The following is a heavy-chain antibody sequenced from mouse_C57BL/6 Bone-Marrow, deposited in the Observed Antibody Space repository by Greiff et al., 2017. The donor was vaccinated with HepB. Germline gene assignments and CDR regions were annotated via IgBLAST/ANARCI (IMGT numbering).Heavy chain of an antibody. V-gene: IGHV1-69*01. CDR1: GYTFTSYW. J-gene: IGHJ4*01. Sequence: VQLQQPGAELVMPGASVKLSCKASGYTFTSYWMHWVKQRPGQGLEWIGEIDPSDSYTNYNQKLKGKSTLTVDKSSRTAYMQLSSLTSEDSAVYCCAREYAMDYWGQGTTVTVSS. CDR3: AREYAMDY. CDR2: IDPSDSYT.